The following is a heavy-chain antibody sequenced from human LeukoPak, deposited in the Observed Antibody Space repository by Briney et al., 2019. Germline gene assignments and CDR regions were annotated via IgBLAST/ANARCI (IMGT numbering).Heavy chain of an antibody. CDR2: ISAYNGNT. Sequence: ASVKVSCKASGYTFTSYGISWVRQAPGQGLEWMGWISAYNGNTNYAQKLQGRVTMTTDTSTSTAYMELRSLRSDDTAVYYCARGPQSLQLWSYSTGANFDYWGQGTLVTVSS. CDR1: GYTFTSYG. CDR3: ARGPQSLQLWSYSTGANFDY. J-gene: IGHJ4*02. V-gene: IGHV1-18*01. D-gene: IGHD5-18*01.